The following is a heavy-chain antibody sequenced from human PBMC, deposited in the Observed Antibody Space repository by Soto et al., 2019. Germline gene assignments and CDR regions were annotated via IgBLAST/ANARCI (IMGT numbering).Heavy chain of an antibody. CDR2: ISGSGGST. CDR3: AKDGVSSSWHYYYYYMDV. CDR1: GFTFSSYA. V-gene: IGHV3-23*01. D-gene: IGHD6-13*01. Sequence: GSLRLSCAASGFTFSSYAMSWVRQAPGKGLEWVSAISGSGGSTYYADSVKGRFTISRDNSKNTLYLQMNSLRAEDTAVYYCAKDGVSSSWHYYYYYMDVWGKGTTVTVSS. J-gene: IGHJ6*03.